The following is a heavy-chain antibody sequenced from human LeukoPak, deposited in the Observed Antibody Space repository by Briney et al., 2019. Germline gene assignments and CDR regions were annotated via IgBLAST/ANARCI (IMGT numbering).Heavy chain of an antibody. V-gene: IGHV3-23*01. CDR3: ARSNWFDP. CDR1: GFSFSNHA. CDR2: ISGTGDNT. Sequence: GGSLRLSCAASGFSFSNHAMSWVRQAPGKGLECVSVISGTGDNTYYAESVKGRFTISRDNSKNTLYLQMNSLRAEDTAVYYCARSNWFDPWGQGTLVTVSS. J-gene: IGHJ5*02.